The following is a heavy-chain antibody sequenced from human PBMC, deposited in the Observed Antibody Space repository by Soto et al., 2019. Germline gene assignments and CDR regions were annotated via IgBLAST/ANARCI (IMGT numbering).Heavy chain of an antibody. CDR3: ARDFESSFAVAHFDY. D-gene: IGHD6-13*01. Sequence: GGSLRLSCAASGFTFSSYGMHWVRQAPGKGLEWVAVIWYDGSNKYYADSVKGRFTISRDNSKNTLYLQMNSLRAEDTAVYYCARDFESSFAVAHFDYWGQGTLVTVSS. CDR2: IWYDGSNK. CDR1: GFTFSSYG. J-gene: IGHJ4*02. V-gene: IGHV3-33*01.